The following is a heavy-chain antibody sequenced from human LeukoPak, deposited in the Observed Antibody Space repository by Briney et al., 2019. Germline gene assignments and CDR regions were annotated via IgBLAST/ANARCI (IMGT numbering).Heavy chain of an antibody. D-gene: IGHD5-18*01. CDR1: GFAFSTYG. Sequence: GGSLRLSCAASGFAFSTYGMHWVRQAPGKGLEWVAIISYDGSNKYYADSVKGRFTISRDNSKNTLYLQMNSLRAEDTAAYYCPRGFSYGYAFDIWGQGTMVSVSP. J-gene: IGHJ3*02. V-gene: IGHV3-30*03. CDR2: ISYDGSNK. CDR3: PRGFSYGYAFDI.